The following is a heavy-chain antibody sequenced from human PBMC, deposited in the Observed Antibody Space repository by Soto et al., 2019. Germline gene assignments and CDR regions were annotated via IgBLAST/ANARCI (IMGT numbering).Heavy chain of an antibody. V-gene: IGHV1-18*01. CDR1: GYTFTSYG. CDR3: ARAQQLPDWYFDL. J-gene: IGHJ2*01. D-gene: IGHD6-13*01. Sequence: QVQLVQSGAEVKKPGASVKVSCKASGYTFTSYGISWVRQAPGQGLEWMGWISAYNGNTNYAQKLKGRATMPTDTATSRAYMELRSLRSDDTAVYYCARAQQLPDWYFDLWGRGTLVTVSS. CDR2: ISAYNGNT.